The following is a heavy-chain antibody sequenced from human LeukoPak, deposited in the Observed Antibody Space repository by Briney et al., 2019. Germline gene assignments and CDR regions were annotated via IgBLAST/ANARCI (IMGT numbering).Heavy chain of an antibody. J-gene: IGHJ4*02. D-gene: IGHD3-10*01. CDR3: AREGSHYYYGSGSPAY. CDR1: GFTFSSYW. CDR2: IKQDGSEK. Sequence: PGGSLRLSCAASGFTFSSYWMSWVRQAPGKGLEWVANIKQDGSEKYYVDSVKGRFTISRDNAKNSLYLQMNSLRAEDAAVYYCAREGSHYYYGSGSPAYWGQGTLVTASS. V-gene: IGHV3-7*01.